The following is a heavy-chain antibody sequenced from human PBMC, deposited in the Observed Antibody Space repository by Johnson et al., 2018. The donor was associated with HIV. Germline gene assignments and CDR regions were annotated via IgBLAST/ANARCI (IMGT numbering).Heavy chain of an antibody. CDR2: IFSGGST. Sequence: VQLVESGGGLVQPGGSLRLSCAASGFTVSGNYMTWVRQAPGKGLEWVSVIFSGGSTYYAGFVKGRFTISRDNSKNTLYLQMNSLRAEDTAVYYCARACRDGYPCDAFDIWGQGTMVTVSS. D-gene: IGHD5-24*01. CDR3: ARACRDGYPCDAFDI. CDR1: GFTVSGNY. V-gene: IGHV3-66*01. J-gene: IGHJ3*02.